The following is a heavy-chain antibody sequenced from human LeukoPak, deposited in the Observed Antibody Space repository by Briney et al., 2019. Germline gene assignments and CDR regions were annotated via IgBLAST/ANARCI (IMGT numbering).Heavy chain of an antibody. D-gene: IGHD6-13*01. J-gene: IGHJ4*02. V-gene: IGHV4-34*01. CDR1: GGSSSGYY. CDR3: ARDRRVGRIIPIAAAATAG. Sequence: PSETLSLTCAVYGGSSSGYYWSWIRQPPGKGLEWIGEINHSGSTNYNPSLKSRVTISVDTSKSQFSLKLSSVTAADTAVYYCARDRRVGRIIPIAAAATAGWGQGTLVTVSS. CDR2: INHSGST.